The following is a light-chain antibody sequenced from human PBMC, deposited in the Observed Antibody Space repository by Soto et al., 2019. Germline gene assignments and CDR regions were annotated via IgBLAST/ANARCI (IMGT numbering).Light chain of an antibody. Sequence: DIQMTQSPSTLSASIGDRVTITCRASQSVFSWLAWYQQKPGKAPILLIYKASSLESVVPSRFSGSGSGTEFTLTISSLQPDDTATYYCQQYYTYRTFGQGTKVEIK. V-gene: IGKV1-5*03. CDR2: KAS. J-gene: IGKJ1*01. CDR3: QQYYTYRT. CDR1: QSVFSW.